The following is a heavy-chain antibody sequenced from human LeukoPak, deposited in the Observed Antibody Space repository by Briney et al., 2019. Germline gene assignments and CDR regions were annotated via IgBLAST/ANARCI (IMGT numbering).Heavy chain of an antibody. Sequence: SETLSLTCTVSGGSISSSSYYWGWIRQPPGKGLEWIGSIYYSGSTYYNPSLKSRVTISVDTSKNQFSLKLSSVTAADTAVYYCARLDGGYDSSGYYYYYYWGQGTLVTVSS. V-gene: IGHV4-39*01. CDR3: ARLDGGYDSSGYYYYYY. CDR2: IYYSGST. D-gene: IGHD3-22*01. J-gene: IGHJ4*02. CDR1: GGSISSSSYY.